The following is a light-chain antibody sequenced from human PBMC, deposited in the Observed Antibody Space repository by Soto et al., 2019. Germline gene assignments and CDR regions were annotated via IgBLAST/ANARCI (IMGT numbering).Light chain of an antibody. CDR3: SSFTSTNTLYV. V-gene: IGLV2-14*01. Sequence: QSVLTQPASVSGSPGQSITISCTGTSGDVGAYKYVSWYQQHPGKAPKLIIYEVSNRPSGVSNRFSGSKSGNTASLTISGLQAEDEADYYCSSFTSTNTLYVFGSGTKLTVL. CDR1: SGDVGAYKY. CDR2: EVS. J-gene: IGLJ1*01.